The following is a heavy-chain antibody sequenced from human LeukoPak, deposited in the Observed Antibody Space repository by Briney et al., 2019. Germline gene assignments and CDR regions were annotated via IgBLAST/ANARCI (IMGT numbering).Heavy chain of an antibody. CDR2: IIPMFGAT. V-gene: IGHV1-69*13. Sequence: ASVKVSCKASGGPFSSYIISWVRQAPGQGLEWMGGIIPMFGATNYAQKFQDRATITADESTSTAYMELSSLRSEDTAVYYCARVEEAGYSSSWYGRWGQGTLVTVSS. J-gene: IGHJ4*02. D-gene: IGHD6-13*01. CDR3: ARVEEAGYSSSWYGR. CDR1: GGPFSSYI.